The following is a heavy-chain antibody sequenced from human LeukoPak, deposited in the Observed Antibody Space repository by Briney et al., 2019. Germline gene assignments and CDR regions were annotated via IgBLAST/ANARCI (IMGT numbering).Heavy chain of an antibody. CDR3: ARVLAAAGWD. V-gene: IGHV3-48*03. J-gene: IGHJ4*02. CDR1: GFTFSSYE. Sequence: GGSLRLSCAASGFTFSSYEMDWVRQAPGKGLEWVSFISSSGNTIYYADSVKGRFTISRDNAKNSLYLQMNSLRVEDTAIYYCARVLAAAGWDWGQGTPVTVSS. CDR2: ISSSGNTI. D-gene: IGHD6-13*01.